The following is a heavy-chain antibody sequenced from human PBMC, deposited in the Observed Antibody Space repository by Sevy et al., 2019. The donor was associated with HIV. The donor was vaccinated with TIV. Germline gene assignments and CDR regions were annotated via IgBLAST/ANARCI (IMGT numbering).Heavy chain of an antibody. CDR3: ARKYSYGSNLDY. D-gene: IGHD5-18*01. CDR2: IHYSGST. V-gene: IGHV4-59*01. J-gene: IGHJ4*02. CDR1: GGSISGYY. Sequence: SETLSLTCTVSGGSISGYYWTWIRQSPGKGLEWIGYIHYSGSTNYNPSLEGRVTISGDTSKNQFSLRLTSVTAADTAGYYCARKYSYGSNLDYWGQGTLVTVSS.